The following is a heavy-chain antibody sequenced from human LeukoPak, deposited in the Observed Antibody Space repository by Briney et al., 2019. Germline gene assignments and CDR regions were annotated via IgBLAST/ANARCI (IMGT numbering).Heavy chain of an antibody. CDR3: ARWSSSWENNWFDP. CDR1: GGSFSGYS. CDR2: INHSGGT. J-gene: IGHJ5*02. V-gene: IGHV4-34*01. Sequence: SETLSLTCAVYGGSFSGYSWNWIRQPPVKGLEWVGEINHSGGTNYNPSLKSRVTISVDTSKKQFSLKLSSVTAADTGMYFCARWSSSWENNWFDPWGQGILVTVSS. D-gene: IGHD6-13*01.